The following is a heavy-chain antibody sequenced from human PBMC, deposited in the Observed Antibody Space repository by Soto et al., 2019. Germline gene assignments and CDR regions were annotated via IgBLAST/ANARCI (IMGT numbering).Heavy chain of an antibody. Sequence: GGSLRLSCAASGFTVSSNYMSWVRQAPGKGLEWVSVIYSGGSTYYADSVKGRFTISRHNSKNTLYLQMNSLRAEDTAVYYCAGSYSSSSTMGSGAFDIWGQGTMVTVSS. D-gene: IGHD6-6*01. V-gene: IGHV3-53*04. CDR2: IYSGGST. CDR3: AGSYSSSSTMGSGAFDI. CDR1: GFTVSSNY. J-gene: IGHJ3*02.